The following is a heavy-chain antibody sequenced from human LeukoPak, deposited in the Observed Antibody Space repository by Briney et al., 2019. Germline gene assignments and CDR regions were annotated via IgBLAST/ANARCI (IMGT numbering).Heavy chain of an antibody. CDR3: ARRIAVTGSFDY. CDR2: IYHSGST. D-gene: IGHD6-19*01. J-gene: IGHJ4*02. CDR1: GYSFSSGYY. Sequence: SETLSLTCTVSGYSFSSGYYWDWIQQPPGKGLEWIGSIYHSGSTYYNPSLKSRATISINTSKKQFSLKLSSVTAADTALYYCARRIAVTGSFDYWGQGTLVTVSS. V-gene: IGHV4-38-2*02.